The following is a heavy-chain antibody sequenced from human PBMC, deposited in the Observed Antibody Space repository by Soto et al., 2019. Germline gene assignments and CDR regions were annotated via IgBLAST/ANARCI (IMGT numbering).Heavy chain of an antibody. CDR1: GDSVSSYSAA. D-gene: IGHD3-10*01. CDR2: TYYRSRFFS. J-gene: IGHJ5*02. CDR3: VRDRYSSSGWFDP. Sequence: PPQTLSLTCAISGDSVSSYSAAWNWIRQSPSGGLEWLGRTYYRSRFFSDYAESVKSRIIINPDTSKNQFSLQLKSVTPEDTAVYYCVRDRYSSSGWFDPWGQGTPVTLSS. V-gene: IGHV6-1*01.